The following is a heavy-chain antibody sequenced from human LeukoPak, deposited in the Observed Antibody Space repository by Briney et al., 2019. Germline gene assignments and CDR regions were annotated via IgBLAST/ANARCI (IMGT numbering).Heavy chain of an antibody. V-gene: IGHV3-74*01. J-gene: IGHJ5*02. CDR3: ARGTNYGFDP. CDR1: GFTFRSYW. CDR2: IKSDGSRT. Sequence: GGSLRLSCAASGFTFRSYWMHWVRQAPGKGLVWVSHIKSDGSRTNYADSVKGRFTMSRDNAKHTLYLQMNSLRAEDTAVYYCARGTNYGFDPWGQGTLVTVSA. D-gene: IGHD1-7*01.